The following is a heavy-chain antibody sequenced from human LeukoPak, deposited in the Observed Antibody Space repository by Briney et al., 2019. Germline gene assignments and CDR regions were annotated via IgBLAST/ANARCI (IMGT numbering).Heavy chain of an antibody. Sequence: SETLSLTCTVSGGSISSRSYYWGWIRQPPGKGLEWIGTIYYSGSTYYNPSLKSRVTISVDTSKNQFSLRVRSVTAADTAVYYCARERDFYDSSGSPSYWGQGTLVIVSS. CDR2: IYYSGST. CDR1: GGSISSRSYY. D-gene: IGHD3-22*01. CDR3: ARERDFYDSSGSPSY. V-gene: IGHV4-39*07. J-gene: IGHJ4*02.